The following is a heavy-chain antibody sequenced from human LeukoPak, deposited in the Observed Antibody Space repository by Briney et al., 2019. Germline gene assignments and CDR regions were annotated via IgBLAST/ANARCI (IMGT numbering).Heavy chain of an antibody. CDR1: GGSISSSSSY. Sequence: PSETLSLTCTVSGGSISSSSSYWGWIRQPPGRGLEWIGNFYYSGSTYYNPSLKSRVTISVDTSKNQFSLKLSSVTAADTAVYYCARDYPFSGWYYYYYYMDVWGKGTTVTVSS. V-gene: IGHV4-39*07. CDR2: FYYSGST. D-gene: IGHD6-19*01. CDR3: ARDYPFSGWYYYYYYMDV. J-gene: IGHJ6*03.